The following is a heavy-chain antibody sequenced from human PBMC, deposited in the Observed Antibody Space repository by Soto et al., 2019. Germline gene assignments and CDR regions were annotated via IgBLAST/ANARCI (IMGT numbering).Heavy chain of an antibody. V-gene: IGHV3-33*01. CDR3: ARGQFDDSSGGFDY. CDR1: GFTFSSYG. D-gene: IGHD3-22*01. CDR2: IWYDGSNK. J-gene: IGHJ4*02. Sequence: QVQLVESGGGVVQPGRSLRLSCAASGFTFSSYGMHWVRQAPGKGLEWVAVIWYDGSNKYYADSVRGRFTISRDNSKNTLYLQMNSLRAEDTAMYYWARGQFDDSSGGFDYWGQGALVTVSS.